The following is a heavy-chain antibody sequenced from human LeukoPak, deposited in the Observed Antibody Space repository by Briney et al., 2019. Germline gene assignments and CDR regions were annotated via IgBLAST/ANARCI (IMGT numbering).Heavy chain of an antibody. J-gene: IGHJ4*02. V-gene: IGHV4-59*01. Sequence: SETLSLTCTVSGGSISSYYWSWIRQPPGKGLEWIGYIYYSRNTNYNPSLKSRVSISVDTSQNQFSLKLRSVTAADTAVYYCARGSTVTSLSYWGQGTLVTVSS. D-gene: IGHD4-17*01. CDR3: ARGSTVTSLSY. CDR2: IYYSRNT. CDR1: GGSISSYY.